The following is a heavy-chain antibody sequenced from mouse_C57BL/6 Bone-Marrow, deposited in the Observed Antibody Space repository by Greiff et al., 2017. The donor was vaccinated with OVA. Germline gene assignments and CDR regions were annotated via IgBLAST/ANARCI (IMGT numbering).Heavy chain of an antibody. J-gene: IGHJ2*01. CDR3: AVSFRWLLRFYYFDY. Sequence: QVQLKQPGTELVKPGASVKLSCKASGYTFTSYWMHWVKQRPGQGLEWIGNINPSNGGTNYNEKFKSKATLTVDKSSSTAYMQLSSLTSEDSAVYSCAVSFRWLLRFYYFDYWGQGTTLTVSS. CDR2: INPSNGGT. V-gene: IGHV1-53*01. CDR1: GYTFTSYW. D-gene: IGHD2-3*01.